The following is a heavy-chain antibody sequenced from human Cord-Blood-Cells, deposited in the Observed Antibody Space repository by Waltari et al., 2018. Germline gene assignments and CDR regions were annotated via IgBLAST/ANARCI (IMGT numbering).Heavy chain of an antibody. Sequence: QVQLVQSGAEVKKPGSSVKVSCKASGGTFSSYAISWVRQAPGQGLEWMGRIIPILGIANYAQKFQGRVTITADKSTSTAYMELSSLRSEDTAVYYCARESGYYDYYYYYYMDVWGKGTTVIVSS. CDR1: GGTFSSYA. J-gene: IGHJ6*03. V-gene: IGHV1-69*09. CDR3: ARESGYYDYYYYYYMDV. D-gene: IGHD3-3*01. CDR2: IIPILGIA.